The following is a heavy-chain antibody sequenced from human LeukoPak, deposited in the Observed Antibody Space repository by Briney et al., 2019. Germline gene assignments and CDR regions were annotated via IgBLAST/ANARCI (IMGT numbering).Heavy chain of an antibody. Sequence: ASVKVSCKASGYTFTGYYMHWVRQAPGQGLEWMGWINPNSGGTNYAQKFQGRVTMTRDTSISTAYMELSRLRSDDTAAYYCAFRYYYDSSGTDAFDIWGQGTMVTVSS. J-gene: IGHJ3*02. D-gene: IGHD3-22*01. V-gene: IGHV1-2*02. CDR3: AFRYYYDSSGTDAFDI. CDR2: INPNSGGT. CDR1: GYTFTGYY.